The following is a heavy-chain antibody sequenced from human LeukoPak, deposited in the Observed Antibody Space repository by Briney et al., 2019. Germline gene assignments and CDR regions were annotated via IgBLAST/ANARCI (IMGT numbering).Heavy chain of an antibody. Sequence: GGSLRLSCAASGFTFSSYWMQWVRQAPGKGLVWVSRINSDGSSASYADSVKGRFTISRDNAKNALYLQMNSLRAEDTAVYYCARHLTYGGWNSWGQGTLVTVSS. V-gene: IGHV3-74*01. CDR1: GFTFSSYW. CDR3: ARHLTYGGWNS. D-gene: IGHD4-23*01. CDR2: INSDGSSA. J-gene: IGHJ4*02.